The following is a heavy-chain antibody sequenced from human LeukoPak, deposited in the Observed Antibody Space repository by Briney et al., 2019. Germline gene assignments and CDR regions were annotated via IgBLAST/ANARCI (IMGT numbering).Heavy chain of an antibody. D-gene: IGHD3-16*02. Sequence: SETLSLTCAVYGGSFSGYYWSWIRQPPGKGLEWIGEINHSGSTNYNPSLKSRVTISVDTSKNQFSLKLSSVTAADTAVYYCARLRPGYDYVWGSYRPYYFDYWGQGTLVTVSS. J-gene: IGHJ4*02. CDR1: GGSFSGYY. CDR2: INHSGST. V-gene: IGHV4-34*01. CDR3: ARLRPGYDYVWGSYRPYYFDY.